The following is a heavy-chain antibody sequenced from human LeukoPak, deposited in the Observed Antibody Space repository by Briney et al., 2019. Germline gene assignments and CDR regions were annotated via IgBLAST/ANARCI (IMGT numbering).Heavy chain of an antibody. CDR1: SGSFSGYY. V-gene: IGHV4-34*01. CDR3: ARAKYSGSWTDY. J-gene: IGHJ4*02. Sequence: SETLSLTCAVYSGSFSGYYWNWIRKPQGKGLEWIGEINHSGSTKYNPSIKSRVTISAASSKNKFSLKLSSVTAADTAVYYCARAKYSGSWTDYWGQGTLVTVSS. CDR2: INHSGST. D-gene: IGHD6-13*01.